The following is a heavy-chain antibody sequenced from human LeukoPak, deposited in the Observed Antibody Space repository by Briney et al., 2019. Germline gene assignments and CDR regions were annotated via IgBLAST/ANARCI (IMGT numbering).Heavy chain of an antibody. J-gene: IGHJ5*02. V-gene: IGHV3-30*02. CDR2: IRYDGSNK. Sequence: PGGSLRLSCAASGFTFSSYGTHWVRQAPGKGLEWVAFIRYDGSNKYYADSVKGRFTISRDNSKNTLYLQMNSLRAEDTAVYYCARGRGSRTKNWFDPWGQGTLVTVSS. D-gene: IGHD1-26*01. CDR3: ARGRGSRTKNWFDP. CDR1: GFTFSSYG.